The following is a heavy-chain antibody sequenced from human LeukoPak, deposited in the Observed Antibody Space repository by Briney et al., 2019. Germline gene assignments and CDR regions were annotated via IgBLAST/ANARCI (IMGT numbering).Heavy chain of an antibody. Sequence: GRSLRLSCAASGFTFSSYAMHWVRQAPGKGLEWVAVISYDGSNKYYADSVKGRFTISRDNSKNTLYLQMNSLRAEDTAVYYCARDHDYYDSPVGDIWGQGTMVTVSS. CDR2: ISYDGSNK. J-gene: IGHJ3*02. CDR3: ARDHDYYDSPVGDI. D-gene: IGHD3-22*01. V-gene: IGHV3-30*04. CDR1: GFTFSSYA.